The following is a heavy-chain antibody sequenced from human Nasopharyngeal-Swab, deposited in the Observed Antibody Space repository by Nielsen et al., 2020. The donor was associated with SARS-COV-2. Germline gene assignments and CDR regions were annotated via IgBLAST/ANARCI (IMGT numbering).Heavy chain of an antibody. V-gene: IGHV4-4*02. J-gene: IGHJ6*03. D-gene: IGHD2-2*01. CDR3: AREGPYCSSTSCYYYYMDV. Sequence: VRQAPGKGLEWIGEIYHSESTNYNPSLKSRVTISVDKSKNQFSLKLSSVTAADTAVYYCAREGPYCSSTSCYYYYMDVWGKGTTVTVSS. CDR2: IYHSEST.